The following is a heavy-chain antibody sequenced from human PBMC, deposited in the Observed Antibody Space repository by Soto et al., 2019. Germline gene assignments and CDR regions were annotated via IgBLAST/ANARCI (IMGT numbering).Heavy chain of an antibody. CDR2: ISGSGGST. CDR1: GFTFSSYA. V-gene: IGHV3-23*01. Sequence: GGSLRLSCAASGFTFSSYAMSWVRQAPGKGLEWVSAISGSGGSTYYAGSVKGRFTISRDNSKNTLYLQMNSLRAEDTAVYYCAKQNYCSGGSCYLTLYYFDYWGQGTLVTVSS. J-gene: IGHJ4*02. CDR3: AKQNYCSGGSCYLTLYYFDY. D-gene: IGHD2-15*01.